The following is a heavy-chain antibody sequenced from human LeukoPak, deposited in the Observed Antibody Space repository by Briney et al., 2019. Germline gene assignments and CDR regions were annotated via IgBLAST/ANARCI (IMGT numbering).Heavy chain of an antibody. Sequence: ASVKVSCKASGYIFTGYYMHWVRQAPGQGLEWMGRINPNSGDTNYAQKFQGRVTMTRDTSISTAYMELSRLRSEDTAVYYCARPTMIVGHAFDIWGQGTMVTVSS. D-gene: IGHD3-22*01. CDR3: ARPTMIVGHAFDI. CDR1: GYIFTGYY. CDR2: INPNSGDT. V-gene: IGHV1-2*06. J-gene: IGHJ3*02.